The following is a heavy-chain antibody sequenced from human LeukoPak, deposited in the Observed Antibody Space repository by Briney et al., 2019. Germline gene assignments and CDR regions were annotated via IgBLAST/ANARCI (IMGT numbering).Heavy chain of an antibody. J-gene: IGHJ4*02. D-gene: IGHD6-19*01. V-gene: IGHV3-23*01. CDR1: GFTFSSYA. Sequence: PGGSLRLSCAASGFTFSSYAMSWVRQAPGKGLEWVSAISGSGDSTYYADSVKGRFTISRDNSKNTLYLQMDSLRAEDTAVYYCAKDLEGFGGWFLDWGQGTLVTVSS. CDR3: AKDLEGFGGWFLD. CDR2: ISGSGDST.